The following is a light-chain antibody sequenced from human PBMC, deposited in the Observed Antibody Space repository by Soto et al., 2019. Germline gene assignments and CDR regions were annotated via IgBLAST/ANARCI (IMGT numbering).Light chain of an antibody. CDR1: SSDVGGYNY. CDR3: SSYTSSSTRVV. Sequence: LTQPASVSGSPGQSITISCTGTSSDVGGYNYVSWYQQHPGKAPKLMIYEVSNRPSGVSNRFSGSKSGNTASLTISGLQAEDEADYYCSSYTSSSTRVVFGGGTKVTVL. V-gene: IGLV2-14*01. CDR2: EVS. J-gene: IGLJ2*01.